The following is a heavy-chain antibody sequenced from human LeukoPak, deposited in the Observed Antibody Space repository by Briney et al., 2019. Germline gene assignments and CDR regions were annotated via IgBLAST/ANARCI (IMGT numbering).Heavy chain of an antibody. J-gene: IGHJ4*02. Sequence: GGSLRLSCAASGFTFSDYYMSWIRQTPGKGLEWISYISSSSSTIYYADSVKGRFTISRDNAKNSLYLQMNSLRDEDTAVYYCARGPAARREFDYWGQGTLVTVSS. CDR3: ARGPAARREFDY. CDR1: GFTFSDYY. V-gene: IGHV3-11*04. D-gene: IGHD5-24*01. CDR2: ISSSSSTI.